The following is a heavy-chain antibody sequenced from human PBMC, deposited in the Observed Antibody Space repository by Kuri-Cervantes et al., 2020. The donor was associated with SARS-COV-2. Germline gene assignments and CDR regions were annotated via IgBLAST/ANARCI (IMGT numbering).Heavy chain of an antibody. CDR3: ARDKYYSSGSQLDY. V-gene: IGHV3-21*01. CDR1: GFTFSSYS. CDR2: ISSGGTYT. J-gene: IGHJ4*02. D-gene: IGHD3-10*01. Sequence: GESLKISCAASGFTFSSYSMNWVRQAPGKGLEWVSSISSGGTYTHYADSVKGRFTISRDNAKNSLYLQLNSLRAEDTAVYYCARDKYYSSGSQLDYWGQGTLVTVSS.